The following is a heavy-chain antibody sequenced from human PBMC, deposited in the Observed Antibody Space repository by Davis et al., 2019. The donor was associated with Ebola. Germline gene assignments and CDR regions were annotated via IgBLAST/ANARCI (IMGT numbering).Heavy chain of an antibody. D-gene: IGHD2-21*01. V-gene: IGHV3-30*02. Sequence: PGGSLRLSCAASGFTFSSYGMHWVRQAPGKGLEWVAVIWYDGSNKYYADSVKGRFTISRDNSKNTLYLQMNSLRAEDTAVYYCAKARLIFWGAAYYYYGMDVWGQGTTVTVSS. CDR2: IWYDGSNK. CDR3: AKARLIFWGAAYYYYGMDV. J-gene: IGHJ6*02. CDR1: GFTFSSYG.